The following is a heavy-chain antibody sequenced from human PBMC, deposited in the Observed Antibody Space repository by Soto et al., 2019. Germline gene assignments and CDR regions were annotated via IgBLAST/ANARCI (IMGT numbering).Heavy chain of an antibody. CDR3: ARDGSGYCSGGSCYAFDY. CDR2: INYSGNT. D-gene: IGHD2-15*01. V-gene: IGHV4-59*01. J-gene: IGHJ4*02. CDR1: GGSISSYY. Sequence: QVQLQESGPGLVKPSETLSLTCTVSGGSISSYYWSWIRQPPGKGLEWIGYINYSGNTKYNPSLKSRVTKSVDTSKHQLSLRLSSVTAADTAVYYCARDGSGYCSGGSCYAFDYWGQGTLVTVSS.